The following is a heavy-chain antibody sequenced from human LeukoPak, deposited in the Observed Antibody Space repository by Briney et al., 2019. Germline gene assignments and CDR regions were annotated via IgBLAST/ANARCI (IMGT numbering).Heavy chain of an antibody. CDR2: IYTSGST. Sequence: PSETLSLTCTVSGGSISSYYWSWIRQPAGKGLEWIGRIYTSGSTNYNPSLKSRVTMSVDTSKNQFSLKLSSVTAADTAVYYCARDLRKLAVVYYYYYMDVWGKGTTVTVSS. CDR3: ARDLRKLAVVYYYYYMDV. V-gene: IGHV4-4*07. J-gene: IGHJ6*03. D-gene: IGHD2-15*01. CDR1: GGSISSYY.